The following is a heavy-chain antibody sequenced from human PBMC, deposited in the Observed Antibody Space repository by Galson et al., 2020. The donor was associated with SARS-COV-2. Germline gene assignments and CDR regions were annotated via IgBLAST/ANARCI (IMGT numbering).Heavy chain of an antibody. J-gene: IGHJ6*02. Sequence: ASVKVSCKVSGYTLTELSMHWVRQAPGKGLEWMGGFDPEDGETIYAQKFQGRVTMTEDTSTDTAYMELSSLRSEDTAVYYCATSPAVTTVGLLPVRTHTANYYYYYGMDVWGQGTTVTVSS. CDR2: FDPEDGET. V-gene: IGHV1-24*01. CDR3: ATSPAVTTVGLLPVRTHTANYYYYYGMDV. CDR1: GYTLTELS. D-gene: IGHD4-17*01.